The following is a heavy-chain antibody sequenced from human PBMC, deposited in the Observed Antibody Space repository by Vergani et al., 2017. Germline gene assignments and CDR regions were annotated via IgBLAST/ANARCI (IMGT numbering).Heavy chain of an antibody. CDR1: GDSVSSNSAA. V-gene: IGHV6-1*01. Sequence: HVQLQQSGPGLVKPSQTLSLTCAISGDSVSSNSAAWNWIRQSPSRGLEWLGRTYYRSKWYNDYAVSVKSRITINPDTSKNQFSLQLNSVTPEDTAVYYCARGLGNYYDSSGYYFFDYWGQGTLVTVSS. CDR3: ARGLGNYYDSSGYYFFDY. CDR2: TYYRSKWYN. D-gene: IGHD3-22*01. J-gene: IGHJ4*02.